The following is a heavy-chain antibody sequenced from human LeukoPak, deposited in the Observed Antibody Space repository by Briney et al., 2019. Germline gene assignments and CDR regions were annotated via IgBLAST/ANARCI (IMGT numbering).Heavy chain of an antibody. D-gene: IGHD3-10*01. CDR2: ISGSGSST. CDR3: TKDDVAMVRGVMTK. CDR1: GFTFSSYA. V-gene: IGHV3-23*01. J-gene: IGHJ4*02. Sequence: GGSLRLSCAASGFTFSSYAMSWVRQAPGKGLEWVSAISGSGSSTYYADSVKGRFTISRDNSKNTLYLQMNSLRPEDTATYYCTKDDVAMVRGVMTKWGQGTLVTVSS.